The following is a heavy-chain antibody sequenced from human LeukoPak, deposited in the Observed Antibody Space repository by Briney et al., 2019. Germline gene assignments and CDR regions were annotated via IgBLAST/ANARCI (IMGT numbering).Heavy chain of an antibody. CDR1: GGTFSSYA. CDR2: IIPIFGTA. Sequence: LVKVSCKASGGTFSSYAISWVRQAPGQGLEWMGGIIPIFGTANYAQKFQGRVTITADESTSTAYMELSSLRSEDTAVYYCARARIAAADDYYYYYMDVWGKGTTVTVSS. D-gene: IGHD6-13*01. CDR3: ARARIAAADDYYYYYMDV. V-gene: IGHV1-69*13. J-gene: IGHJ6*03.